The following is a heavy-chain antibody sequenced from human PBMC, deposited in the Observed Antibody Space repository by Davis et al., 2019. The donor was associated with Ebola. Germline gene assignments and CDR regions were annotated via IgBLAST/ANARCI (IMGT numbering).Heavy chain of an antibody. Sequence: GESLKISCKASGYTFTSYGISWVRQAPGQGLEWMGWISAYNGNTNYAQKLQGRVTMTTDTSTSTAYLELRSLRSDDTAVYYCAREGGSTNWFDPWGQGTLVTVSS. CDR2: ISAYNGNT. CDR3: AREGGSTNWFDP. J-gene: IGHJ5*02. D-gene: IGHD1-1*01. V-gene: IGHV1-18*01. CDR1: GYTFTSYG.